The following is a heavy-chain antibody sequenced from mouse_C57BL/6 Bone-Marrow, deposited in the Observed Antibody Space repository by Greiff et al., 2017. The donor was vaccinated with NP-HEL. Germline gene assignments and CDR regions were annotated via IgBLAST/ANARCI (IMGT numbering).Heavy chain of an antibody. V-gene: IGHV2-2*01. J-gene: IGHJ3*01. CDR3: AIGGPQLAPWFAY. Sequence: QVQLQQSGPGLVQPSQSLSITCTVSGFSLTSYGVHWVRQSPGKGLEWLGVIWSGGSTDYNAAFISRLSISKDNSKSQVFFKMNSLQADDTAIYYCAIGGPQLAPWFAYWGQGTLVTVSA. CDR2: IWSGGST. D-gene: IGHD4-1*02. CDR1: GFSLTSYG.